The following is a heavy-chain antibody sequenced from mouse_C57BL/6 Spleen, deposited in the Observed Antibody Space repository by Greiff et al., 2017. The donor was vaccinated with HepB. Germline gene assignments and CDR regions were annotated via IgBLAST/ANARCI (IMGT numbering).Heavy chain of an antibody. D-gene: IGHD1-2*01. CDR1: GYTFTSYW. V-gene: IGHV1-50*01. Sequence: VQLQQPGAELVKPGASVKLSCKASGYTFTSYWMQWVKQRPGQGLEWIGENDPSDSYTNYHQKFKGQATLTLDTSSSTAYLQLRSLTSEDSAVYVWARYGTGRNFDVWGTGTTVTVSS. CDR3: ARYGTGRNFDV. J-gene: IGHJ1*03. CDR2: NDPSDSYT.